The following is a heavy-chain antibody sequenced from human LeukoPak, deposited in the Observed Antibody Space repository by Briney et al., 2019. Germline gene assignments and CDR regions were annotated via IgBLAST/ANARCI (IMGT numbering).Heavy chain of an antibody. D-gene: IGHD3-22*01. CDR1: VYSISSVCY. Sequence: SDTLSLTGSGSVYSISSVCYWGWIRQPPGKGLESIGSIYHSGSTYYNQSLKSRVTISVDTSKSHFSLKLTSVTAADTAVYYCAREQWAYRSYYDSSGYHDYWGQGTLVTVSS. V-gene: IGHV4-38-2*02. CDR3: AREQWAYRSYYDSSGYHDY. CDR2: IYHSGST. J-gene: IGHJ4*02.